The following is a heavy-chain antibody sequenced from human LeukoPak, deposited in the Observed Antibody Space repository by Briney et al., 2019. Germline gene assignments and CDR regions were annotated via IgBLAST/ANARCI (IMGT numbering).Heavy chain of an antibody. D-gene: IGHD3-22*01. V-gene: IGHV3-23*01. CDR1: GFTFSSYG. CDR3: AKPDYDSSGYYSQGYFDY. Sequence: PGGSLRLSCAASGFTFSSYGMSWVRQAPGKGLEWVSAISGSGGSTYYADSVKGRFTISRDNSKNTLYLQMNSLRAEDTAVYYCAKPDYDSSGYYSQGYFDYWGQGTLVTVSS. J-gene: IGHJ4*02. CDR2: ISGSGGST.